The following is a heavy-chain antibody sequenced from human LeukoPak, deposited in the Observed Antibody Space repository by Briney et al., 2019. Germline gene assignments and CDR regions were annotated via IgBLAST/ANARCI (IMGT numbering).Heavy chain of an antibody. CDR1: GGSISSYY. D-gene: IGHD6-25*01. CDR3: AREERGGGHGF. CDR2: IYYSGST. V-gene: IGHV4-59*12. Sequence: PSETLSLTCTVSGGSISSYYWSWIRQPPGKGLEWIGYIYYSGSTNYNPSLKSRVTISVDTSKNQFSLKLSSVTAADTAVYYCAREERGGGHGFWGQGTLVTVSS. J-gene: IGHJ4*02.